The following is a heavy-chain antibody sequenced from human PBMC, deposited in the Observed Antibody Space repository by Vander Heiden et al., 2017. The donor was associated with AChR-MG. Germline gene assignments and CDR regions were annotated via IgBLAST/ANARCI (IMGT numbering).Heavy chain of an antibody. CDR3: ASHLTGSDAFDI. D-gene: IGHD1-20*01. CDR2: ITTFNGNT. J-gene: IGHJ3*02. CDR1: GYTFTYRY. Sequence: QMQLVQSGAEVKKTGSSVKVSCTASGYTFTYRYLHWVRQAPGQALEWMGWITTFNGNTNYAQKFQDRVTITRDRSMSTAYMELSSLRSEDTAMYYCASHLTGSDAFDIWGQGTMVTVSS. V-gene: IGHV1-45*02.